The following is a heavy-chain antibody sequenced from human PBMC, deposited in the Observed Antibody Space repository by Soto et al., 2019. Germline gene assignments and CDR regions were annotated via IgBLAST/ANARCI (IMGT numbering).Heavy chain of an antibody. CDR1: GGSISSYY. CDR3: ARVDTYQNYYDAFDI. D-gene: IGHD5-18*01. CDR2: IYYSGST. Sequence: PSETLSLTCTVSGGSISSYYWSWIRQPPGKGLEWIGYIYYSGSTNYNPSLKSRVTISVDTSKNQFSLKLSSVTAADTAVHYCARVDTYQNYYDAFDIWGQGTMVTVSS. J-gene: IGHJ3*02. V-gene: IGHV4-59*01.